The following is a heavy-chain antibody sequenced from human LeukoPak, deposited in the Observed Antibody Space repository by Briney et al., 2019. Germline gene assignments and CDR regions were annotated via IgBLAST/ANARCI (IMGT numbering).Heavy chain of an antibody. J-gene: IGHJ3*02. D-gene: IGHD3-22*01. Sequence: SQTLSLTCAISGDSVSSKSVVWNWVRQSPSRGLQWLGRTYYMSKWSNDYAVSVKSRITSNPDTSKNQFSLQLNSMTPADTAVYYCARAVNYYDSSGPQGRSATDAFDIWGQGTMVTVSS. CDR3: ARAVNYYDSSGPQGRSATDAFDI. CDR2: TYYMSKWSN. CDR1: GDSVSSKSVV. V-gene: IGHV6-1*01.